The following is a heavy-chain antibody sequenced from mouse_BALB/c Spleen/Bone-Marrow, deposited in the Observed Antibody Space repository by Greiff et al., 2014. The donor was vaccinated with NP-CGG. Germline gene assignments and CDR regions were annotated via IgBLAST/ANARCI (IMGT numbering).Heavy chain of an antibody. CDR1: GFTFTDYY. J-gene: IGHJ1*01. Sequence: EVKLMESGGGLVQPGGSLRLSCATSGFTFTDYYMSWVRQPPGKALEWLGFIRNKANGYTTEYSASVKGRFTISRDNSQSILYLQMNTLRAEDSATYYGARDINCGIYWFFDVWGAGTTVTVSS. V-gene: IGHV7-3*02. CDR2: IRNKANGYTT. CDR3: ARDINCGIYWFFDV. D-gene: IGHD4-1*01.